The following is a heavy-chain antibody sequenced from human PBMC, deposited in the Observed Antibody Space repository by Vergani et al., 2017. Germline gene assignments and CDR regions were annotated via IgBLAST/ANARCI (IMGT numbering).Heavy chain of an antibody. CDR2: ISWNSNSI. CDR1: GSTSAGYA. CDR3: AKNLGTSSGGGWFDP. Sequence: EVQLEESGGGLVLPGRSLRLSCVASGSTSAGYAMHWVRQARGKGLEWVSGISWNSNSIGYADSVKGRFTISRDNAKNSLYLQMNSLRAEDTALYYCAKNLGTSSGGGWFDPWGQGTLVTVSS. D-gene: IGHD6-6*01. V-gene: IGHV3-9*02. J-gene: IGHJ5*02.